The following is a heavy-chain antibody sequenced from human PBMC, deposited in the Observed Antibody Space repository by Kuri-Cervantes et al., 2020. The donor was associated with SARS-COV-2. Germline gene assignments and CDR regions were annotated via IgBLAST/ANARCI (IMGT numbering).Heavy chain of an antibody. Sequence: GESLKISFTSSEFTFTNAWMSWVRQAPGKGLEWAGRIKSKTDGGTTDYAAPVKARFNISRDDSKHTLHLQMNCLKTEDTAVYYCTTGIQLWSGDYWGQGTLVTVSS. CDR3: TTGIQLWSGDY. CDR1: EFTFTNAW. J-gene: IGHJ4*02. CDR2: IKSKTDGGTT. V-gene: IGHV3-15*01. D-gene: IGHD5-18*01.